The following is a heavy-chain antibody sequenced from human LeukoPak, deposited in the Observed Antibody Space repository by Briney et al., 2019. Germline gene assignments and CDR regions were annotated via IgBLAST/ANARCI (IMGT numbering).Heavy chain of an antibody. CDR1: GYTFTNFW. CDR3: ARPARPAITVAAYDY. D-gene: IGHD6-19*01. Sequence: NLGESLKISCKGSGYTFTNFWIGWVRQMPGEGLEWTGIIFPGDSDTRYSPSFQGQVTISVDKSIGTAYLQWNRLKASDTAMYYCARPARPAITVAAYDYWGQGTLVTVSS. J-gene: IGHJ4*02. CDR2: IFPGDSDT. V-gene: IGHV5-51*01.